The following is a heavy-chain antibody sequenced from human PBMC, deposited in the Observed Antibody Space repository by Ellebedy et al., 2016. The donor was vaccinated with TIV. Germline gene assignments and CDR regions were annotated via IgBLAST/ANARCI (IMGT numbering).Heavy chain of an antibody. V-gene: IGHV3-74*01. CDR1: GFIFSDYW. CDR3: ARDRVGVPDY. Sequence: GESLKISXAASGFIFSDYWMHWVRQAPGKGLVWVSRIRSDGSGTTYADSVKGRFTISRDNAKNTLYLQVNSLRAEDTAVYYCARDRVGVPDYWGQGTLVTVSS. D-gene: IGHD1-26*01. CDR2: IRSDGSGT. J-gene: IGHJ4*02.